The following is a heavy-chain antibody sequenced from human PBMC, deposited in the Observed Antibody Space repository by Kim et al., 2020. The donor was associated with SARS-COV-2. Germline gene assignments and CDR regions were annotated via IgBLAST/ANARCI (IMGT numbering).Heavy chain of an antibody. D-gene: IGHD3-16*01. CDR3: VRENTEAFGDF. J-gene: IGHJ4*02. CDR2: T. Sequence: TYYAASGKGRFTISRDNAKNSLYLQMSSLTVEDTGVYYCVRENTEAFGDFWGQGTLITVSS. V-gene: IGHV3-21*01.